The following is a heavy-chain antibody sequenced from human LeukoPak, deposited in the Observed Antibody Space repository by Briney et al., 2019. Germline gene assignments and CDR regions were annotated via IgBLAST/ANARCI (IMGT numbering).Heavy chain of an antibody. J-gene: IGHJ6*02. V-gene: IGHV3-21*01. CDR1: GFTFSSYS. Sequence: PGGSLRLSCAASGFTFSSYSMNWVRQAPGKGLEWVSSISSSSSYIYYADSVKGRFTISRDNAKNSLYLQMNSLRAEDTAVYYCAGDSHYSNYVNYYYYGMDVWGQGTTVTVSS. D-gene: IGHD4-4*01. CDR2: ISSSSSYI. CDR3: AGDSHYSNYVNYYYYGMDV.